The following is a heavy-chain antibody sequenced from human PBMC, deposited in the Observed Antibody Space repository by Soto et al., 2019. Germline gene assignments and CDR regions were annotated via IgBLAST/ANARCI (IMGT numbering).Heavy chain of an antibody. V-gene: IGHV1-69*01. J-gene: IGHJ2*01. CDR1: GGTFSSYA. D-gene: IGHD6-19*01. CDR2: IIPIFGTA. Sequence: QVQLVQSGAEVKKPGSSVKVSCKASGGTFSSYAISWVRQAPGQGLEWMGGIIPIFGTANYAQKFQGRVTITADESTSIAYMELSSLRSEDTAVYYCARAPRIAVAGWNPILGWYFDLWGRGTLVTVSS. CDR3: ARAPRIAVAGWNPILGWYFDL.